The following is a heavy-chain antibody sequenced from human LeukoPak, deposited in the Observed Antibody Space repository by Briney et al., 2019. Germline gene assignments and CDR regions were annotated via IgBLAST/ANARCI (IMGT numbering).Heavy chain of an antibody. CDR2: IYTSGST. D-gene: IGHD3-10*01. J-gene: IGHJ5*02. V-gene: IGHV4-4*07. CDR3: ARGPRFGELLWHWFDP. CDR1: GGSISSYY. Sequence: SETLSLTCTVSGGSISSYYWSWIRQPAGKGLEWIGRIYTSGSTNYNPSLKSRVTMSVDTSKNQFSLKLSSVTAADTAVYYCARGPRFGELLWHWFDPWGQGTLVTVSS.